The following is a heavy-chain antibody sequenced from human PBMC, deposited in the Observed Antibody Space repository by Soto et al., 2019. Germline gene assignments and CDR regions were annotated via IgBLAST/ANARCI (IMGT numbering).Heavy chain of an antibody. V-gene: IGHV1-2*02. D-gene: IGHD3-10*01. CDR1: GYSFTDYY. CDR2: INPHSGAT. J-gene: IGHJ5*02. Sequence: ASVKVSCKASGYSFTDYYMHWVRQAPGQGLEWMGWINPHSGATNYAQNFQGRVTMTRDTSISTAYMELSRLRSDDTAVYYCLRKLLSPRWLDPSGQGTLVTVSS. CDR3: LRKLLSPRWLDP.